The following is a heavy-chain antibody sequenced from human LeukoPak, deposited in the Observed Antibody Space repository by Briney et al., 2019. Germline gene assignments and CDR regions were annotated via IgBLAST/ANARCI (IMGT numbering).Heavy chain of an antibody. D-gene: IGHD6-6*01. Sequence: LRLSCAASGFTFDDYAMDWVRQVPGKGLEWIGYIYHSGSTYYNPSLKSRVTISVDRSKNQFSLKLSSVTAADTAVYYCARALWQLATGVKFVPWGQGTLVTVSS. CDR2: IYHSGST. CDR1: GFTFDDYA. CDR3: ARALWQLATGVKFVP. V-gene: IGHV4-30-2*01. J-gene: IGHJ5*02.